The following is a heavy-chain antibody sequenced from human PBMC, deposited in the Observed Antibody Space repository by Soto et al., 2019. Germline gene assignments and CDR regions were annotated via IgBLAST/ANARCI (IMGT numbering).Heavy chain of an antibody. CDR3: AKDRYCSGGSCLNFYGMDV. CDR1: GFIFSSYG. J-gene: IGHJ6*02. Sequence: PGGSLRLSCAASGFIFSSYGMHWVRQAPGKGLDWVAVISYDGSNKYYADSVKGRFTISRDNSKNTLYLQMNSLRAEDTAVYYCAKDRYCSGGSCLNFYGMDVWGQGTTVTV. CDR2: ISYDGSNK. D-gene: IGHD2-15*01. V-gene: IGHV3-30*18.